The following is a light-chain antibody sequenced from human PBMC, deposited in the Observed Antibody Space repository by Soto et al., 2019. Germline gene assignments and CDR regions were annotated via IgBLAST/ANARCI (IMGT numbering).Light chain of an antibody. CDR2: GDI. CDR1: GSNIGASYD. Sequence: QSVLTQPPSVSGAPGQRVTISCTGTGSNIGASYDVYWYQQLPGTAPKLLIYGDINRPSGVPDRFSASKSGTSDSLAITGRQAEDEADYYCQSSDRSLRGVVFGGGTQLTVL. V-gene: IGLV1-40*01. CDR3: QSSDRSLRGVV. J-gene: IGLJ2*01.